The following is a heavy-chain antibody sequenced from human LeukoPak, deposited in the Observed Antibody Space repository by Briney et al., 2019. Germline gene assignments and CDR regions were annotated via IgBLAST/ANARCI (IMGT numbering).Heavy chain of an antibody. J-gene: IGHJ4*02. D-gene: IGHD3-10*01. CDR3: AREYGSGSYYNQPPFYFDY. V-gene: IGHV1-18*01. CDR2: ISAYNGNT. CDR1: GYTFTTYA. Sequence: ASVKVSCKALGYTFTTYAISWVRQAPGQGLEWMGWISAYNGNTNYAQKFQGRITMTTDTSTSTAYMELSSLRSEDTAVYYCAREYGSGSYYNQPPFYFDYWGQGTLVTVSS.